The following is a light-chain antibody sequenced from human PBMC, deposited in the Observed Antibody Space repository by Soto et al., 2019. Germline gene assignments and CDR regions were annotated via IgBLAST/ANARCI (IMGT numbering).Light chain of an antibody. CDR3: HQRSNWLDT. CDR1: QSIGDT. J-gene: IGKJ5*01. V-gene: IGKV3-11*01. Sequence: DIMLTQSPATLSVSPGGRAPLSCRASQSIGDTLAWYQLKPGQPPRLLIYDASKRATGIPARFSGSGSGTDFTLTISSLEAEDFAVYYCHQRSNWLDTFGQGTRLEI. CDR2: DAS.